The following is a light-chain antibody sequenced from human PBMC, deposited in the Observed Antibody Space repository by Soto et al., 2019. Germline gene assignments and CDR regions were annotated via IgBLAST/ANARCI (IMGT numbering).Light chain of an antibody. CDR2: DAS. V-gene: IGKV1-33*01. CDR1: QDIDKN. CDR3: QQYDNLLPIT. Sequence: IQLTQSPSSLSASVGDRVTITCQASQDIDKNLNWYQQKPGKAPKLLIYDASSLQTGVPSRFSESGSATDFTFTISSLQPEDIATYYCQQYDNLLPITFGQGTRLEIK. J-gene: IGKJ5*01.